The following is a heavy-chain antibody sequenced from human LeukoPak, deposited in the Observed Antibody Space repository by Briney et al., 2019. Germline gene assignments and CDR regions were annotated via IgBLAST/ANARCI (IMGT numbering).Heavy chain of an antibody. CDR3: ARGLVYSSSSDYNSYYYYMDV. D-gene: IGHD6-6*01. CDR2: IYYSGST. CDR1: GGSISSYY. Sequence: SETLSLTCTVSGGSISSYYWSWIRQPPGKGLEWIGYIYYSGSTNYDPSLKSRVTISVDTSKNQFSLKLSSVTAADRAVYYCARGLVYSSSSDYNSYYYYMDVWGKGTTVTVSS. J-gene: IGHJ6*03. V-gene: IGHV4-59*12.